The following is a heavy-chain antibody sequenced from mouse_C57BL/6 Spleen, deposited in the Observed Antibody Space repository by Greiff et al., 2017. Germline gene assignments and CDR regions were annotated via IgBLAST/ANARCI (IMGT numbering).Heavy chain of an antibody. CDR1: GYAFSSSW. D-gene: IGHD1-1*01. Sequence: QVQLQQSGPELVKPGASVKISCKASGYAFSSSWMNWVKQRPGKGIEWIGRIYPGDGDTNYNGKFKGKATLTADKSSSTAYMQLSSLTSEDSAVYFCARRYGSSYDAMDYWGQGTSVTVSS. V-gene: IGHV1-82*01. J-gene: IGHJ4*01. CDR3: ARRYGSSYDAMDY. CDR2: IYPGDGDT.